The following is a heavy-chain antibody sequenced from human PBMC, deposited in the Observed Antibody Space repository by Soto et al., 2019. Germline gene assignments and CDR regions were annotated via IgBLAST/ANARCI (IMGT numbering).Heavy chain of an antibody. CDR3: AKSPTNSDGSYYDFWSGYYTRYYYYMDV. J-gene: IGHJ6*03. V-gene: IGHV3-9*01. CDR2: ISWNSGSI. D-gene: IGHD3-3*01. CDR1: GFTFDDYA. Sequence: PGESLRLSCAASGFTFDDYAMHWLRQAPGKGLEWVSGISWNSGSIGYADSVKGRFTISRDNAKNSLYLQMNSLRAEDTALYYCAKSPTNSDGSYYDFWSGYYTRYYYYMDVWGKGT.